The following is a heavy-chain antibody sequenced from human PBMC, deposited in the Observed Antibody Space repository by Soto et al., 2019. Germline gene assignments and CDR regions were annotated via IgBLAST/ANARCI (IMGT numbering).Heavy chain of an antibody. CDR3: VRDKWLQNDDCFDI. Sequence: EVQLVESGGGLVQPGGCLRLSCAASGFTFSSYWMHWVRQAPGKGLVWVSRINRDGSSTTYADSVKGRFTISRDNSNNTLYLKMNNLIAEETAVSYCVRDKWLQNDDCFDIWGKGTMVTVSS. J-gene: IGHJ3*02. D-gene: IGHD5-12*01. V-gene: IGHV3-74*01. CDR1: GFTFSSYW. CDR2: INRDGSST.